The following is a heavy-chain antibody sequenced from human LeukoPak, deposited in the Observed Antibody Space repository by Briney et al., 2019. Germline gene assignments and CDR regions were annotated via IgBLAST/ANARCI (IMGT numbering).Heavy chain of an antibody. CDR1: GFTFSIHG. D-gene: IGHD3-10*01. Sequence: QSGGSLRLSCAASGFTFSIHGMNCVRQAPGKGLEWVSYIINSGGTVYYTDSVQGRFTISRDNARNSLFLQMNSLRDEDTAVYYCARVGRGVYGMDVWGQGTTVTVS. CDR3: ARVGRGVYGMDV. J-gene: IGHJ6*02. V-gene: IGHV3-48*02. CDR2: IINSGGTV.